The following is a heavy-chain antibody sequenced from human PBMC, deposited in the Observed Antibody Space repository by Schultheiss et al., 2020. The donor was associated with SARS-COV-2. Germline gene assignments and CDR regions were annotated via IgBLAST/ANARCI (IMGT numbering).Heavy chain of an antibody. D-gene: IGHD3-22*01. CDR1: GGSFSGYY. J-gene: IGHJ4*02. CDR3: ARYYYYDSSGFDY. V-gene: IGHV4-34*01. CDR2: INHSGST. Sequence: SQTLSLTCAVYGGSFSGYYWNWIRQPPGKGLEWIGEINHSGSTNYNPSLKSRVTISVDTSKNQFSLKLSSVTAADTAVYYCARYYYYDSSGFDYWGQGTLVTVPS.